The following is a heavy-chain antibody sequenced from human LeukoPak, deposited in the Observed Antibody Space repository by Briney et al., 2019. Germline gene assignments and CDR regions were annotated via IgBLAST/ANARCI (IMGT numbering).Heavy chain of an antibody. V-gene: IGHV3-33*01. CDR2: IWYDGSNK. CDR3: ARDLGGGNSWGYFDY. CDR1: GFTFSSYG. Sequence: PGGSLRLSCAASGFTFSSYGMHWVRQAPGKGLEWVAVIWYDGSNKYYADSVKGRFTISRDNSKNTLYLQMNSLRAEDTAVYYCARDLGGGNSWGYFDYWGQGTLATVSS. J-gene: IGHJ4*02. D-gene: IGHD4-23*01.